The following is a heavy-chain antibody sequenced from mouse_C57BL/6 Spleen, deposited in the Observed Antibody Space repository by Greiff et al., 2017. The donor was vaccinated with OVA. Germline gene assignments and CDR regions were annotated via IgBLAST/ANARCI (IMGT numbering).Heavy chain of an antibody. J-gene: IGHJ2*01. CDR3: ASYDGFYFDY. Sequence: QVQLKQSGAELVKPGASVEMSCKASGYTFTSYWLTWVKQRPGQGLEWIGDIYPGSGSTNYNEKFKSKATLTVDTSSSTAYMQLSSLTSEDSAVYYCASYDGFYFDYWGQGTTLTVSS. V-gene: IGHV1-55*01. CDR2: IYPGSGST. CDR1: GYTFTSYW. D-gene: IGHD2-3*01.